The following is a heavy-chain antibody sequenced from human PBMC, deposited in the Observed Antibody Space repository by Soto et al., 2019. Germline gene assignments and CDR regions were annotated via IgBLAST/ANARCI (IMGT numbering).Heavy chain of an antibody. CDR2: IYHSGST. CDR3: ARSDLVAFDL. Sequence: SETLSLTCAVSGGSISSGGYSWSWIRQPPGKGLEWIGYIYHSGSTYYNPSLKSRVTISVDTSKNQVYLKLRSVTAADSAVYYCARSDLVAFDLWGQGPLVTVS. D-gene: IGHD2-21*02. V-gene: IGHV4-30-2*02. J-gene: IGHJ3*01. CDR1: GGSISSGGYS.